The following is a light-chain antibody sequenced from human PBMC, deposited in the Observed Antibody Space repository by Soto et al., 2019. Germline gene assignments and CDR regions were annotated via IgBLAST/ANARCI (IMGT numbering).Light chain of an antibody. CDR3: QQRSNWPPVT. J-gene: IGKJ4*01. CDR1: QSVSSSY. CDR2: GAS. V-gene: IGKV3D-20*02. Sequence: EIVLTQSPGTLSLSPGERATLSCRASQSVSSSYLAWYQQKPGQAPRLLIYGASSRATGIPDRFSGSGSGTDFSLTISSLEPEDFVVYYCQQRSNWPPVTFGGGTKVEFE.